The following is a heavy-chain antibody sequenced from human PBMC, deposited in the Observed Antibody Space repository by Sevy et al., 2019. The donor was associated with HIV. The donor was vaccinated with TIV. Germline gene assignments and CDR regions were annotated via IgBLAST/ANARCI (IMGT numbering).Heavy chain of an antibody. CDR1: GFTFSTHW. CDR2: IKEDGSEK. J-gene: IGHJ4*02. Sequence: GGSLRLSCAASGFTFSTHWMSWVRQAPGKGLEWVANIKEDGSEKYYVDSVKGRFTISRDNAKNSLFLQMNSLRAEDTAVYYCAKDFYWGQGTPVTVSP. CDR3: AKDFY. V-gene: IGHV3-7*03.